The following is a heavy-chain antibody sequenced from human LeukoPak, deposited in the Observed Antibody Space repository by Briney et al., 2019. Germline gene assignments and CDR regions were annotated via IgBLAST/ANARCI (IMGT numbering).Heavy chain of an antibody. D-gene: IGHD6-6*01. CDR2: IYYSGST. CDR3: ARLSYSSSSA. J-gene: IGHJ5*02. CDR1: GGSLSSSSYY. Sequence: SETLSLTCTVSGGSLSSSSYYWGWIRQPPGKGLEWIGSIYYSGSTYYNPSLKSRVTISVDTSKNQFPLKLSSVTAADTAVYYCARLSYSSSSAWGQGTLVTVSS. V-gene: IGHV4-39*01.